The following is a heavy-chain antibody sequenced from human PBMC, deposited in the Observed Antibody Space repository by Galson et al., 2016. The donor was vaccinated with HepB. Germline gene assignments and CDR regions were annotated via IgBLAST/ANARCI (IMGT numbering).Heavy chain of an antibody. CDR2: FDPELGET. V-gene: IGHV1-24*01. CDR3: AKALIIRRGVIVNPFDL. D-gene: IGHD3-10*01. Sequence: SVKVSCKVSGYTLTDLSMHWVRQAPGKGLEWMGGFDPELGETIYAQKFQGRVTMTDDTSVDTAYMELNSLKSEDTAVYYCAKALIIRRGVIVNPFDLWGQGTLVTVSS. J-gene: IGHJ4*02. CDR1: GYTLTDLS.